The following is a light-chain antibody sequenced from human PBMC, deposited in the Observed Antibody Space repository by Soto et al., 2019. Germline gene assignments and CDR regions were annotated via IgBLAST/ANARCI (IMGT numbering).Light chain of an antibody. CDR3: QQRSNWPLT. CDR1: QSVSSY. J-gene: IGKJ3*01. CDR2: DAS. Sequence: EIVLTQSPATLSLSPGERATLSCRASQSVSSYLAWYQQKPGQAPRLLIYDASNRATGIPARFSGSGSGTDFPLTISSLDPEDFAVYYCQQRSNWPLTFGPGTKVDIK. V-gene: IGKV3-11*01.